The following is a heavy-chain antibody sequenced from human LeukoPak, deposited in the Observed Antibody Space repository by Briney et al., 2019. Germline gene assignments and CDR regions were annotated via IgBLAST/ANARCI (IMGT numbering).Heavy chain of an antibody. CDR3: ARDLNVDIVATDPNDY. CDR1: GFTFSSYS. J-gene: IGHJ4*02. V-gene: IGHV3-21*01. D-gene: IGHD5-12*01. Sequence: GGSLRLSCAASGFTFSSYSMNWVRQAPGKGLEWVSSISSSSSYIYYADSVKGRFTISRDNAKNSLYLQMSSLRAEDTAVYYCARDLNVDIVATDPNDYWGQGTLVTVSS. CDR2: ISSSSSYI.